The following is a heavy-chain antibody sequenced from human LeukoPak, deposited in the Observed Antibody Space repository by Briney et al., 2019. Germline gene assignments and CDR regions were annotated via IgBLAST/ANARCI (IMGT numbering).Heavy chain of an antibody. D-gene: IGHD6-13*01. V-gene: IGHV5-51*01. Sequence: GESLKISCKGSGYSFTSYWIGWVRQMPGKGLERMGIIYPGDSDTRYSPSFQGQVTISADKSISTAYLQWSSLKASDTAMYYCARSGYSSSWFPDHYYYYYYGMDVWGQGTTVTVSS. CDR3: ARSGYSSSWFPDHYYYYYYGMDV. CDR2: IYPGDSDT. CDR1: GYSFTSYW. J-gene: IGHJ6*02.